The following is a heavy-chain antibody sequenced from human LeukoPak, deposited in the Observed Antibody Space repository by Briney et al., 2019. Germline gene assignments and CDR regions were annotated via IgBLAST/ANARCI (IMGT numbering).Heavy chain of an antibody. CDR2: IYHSGST. J-gene: IGHJ4*02. D-gene: IGHD3-22*01. V-gene: IGHV4-59*01. CDR3: ARGGRGYYFYY. CDR1: GDSISSYY. Sequence: PSETLSLTCTVSGDSISSYYWSWIRQPPGKGLEWIGYIYHSGSTNYNPSLKSRVTISVDTSKNQFSLKLSSVTAAGTAVYYCARGGRGYYFYYWGQGTLVTVSS.